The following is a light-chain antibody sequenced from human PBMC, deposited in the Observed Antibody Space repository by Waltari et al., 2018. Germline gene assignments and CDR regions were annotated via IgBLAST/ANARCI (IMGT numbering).Light chain of an antibody. CDR1: QSVSPY. CDR2: DVS. CDR3: QQYYSSPWT. J-gene: IGKJ1*01. V-gene: IGKV3-11*01. Sequence: EIVLTQSPATLSLSPGERAILPCRASQSVSPYLAWYQHRPGQAPRLLIHDVSNRATGIPARFSGSGSGTDFTLTISSLQAEDVAFYYCQQYYSSPWTFGQGTKVEVK.